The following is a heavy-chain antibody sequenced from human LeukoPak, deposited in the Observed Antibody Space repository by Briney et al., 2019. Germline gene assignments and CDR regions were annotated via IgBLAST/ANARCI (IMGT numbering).Heavy chain of an antibody. CDR3: ARETEPLDYGDSTNLDY. Sequence: GGSLRLSCAASGFTFSSYSMNWVRQAPGKGLEWVAFIGSRTGNIYYADSVKGRFSISRDNAKDSVYLQMNSLRADDTAVYYCARETEPLDYGDSTNLDYWGQGTLVTVRS. CDR1: GFTFSSYS. V-gene: IGHV3-21*01. CDR2: IGSRTGNI. D-gene: IGHD4/OR15-4a*01. J-gene: IGHJ4*02.